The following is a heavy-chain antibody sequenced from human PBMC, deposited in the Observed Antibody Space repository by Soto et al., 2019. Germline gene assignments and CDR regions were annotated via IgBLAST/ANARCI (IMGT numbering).Heavy chain of an antibody. CDR2: IFHTGDT. D-gene: IGHD1-1*01. CDR3: ARDTNSLDP. V-gene: IGHV4-38-2*02. J-gene: IGHJ5*02. CDR1: TYSISSGFF. Sequence: LSLTCSVSTYSISSGFFWGWIRQPPGKGLEWIGSIFHTGDTYYNPSLKSRITMSVDTSRNQFSLKLTSLTAAGTAVYYCARDTNSLDPWGQGTLVTVSS.